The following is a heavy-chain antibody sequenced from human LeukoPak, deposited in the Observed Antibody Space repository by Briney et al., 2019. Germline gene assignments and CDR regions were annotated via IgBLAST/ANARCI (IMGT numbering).Heavy chain of an antibody. CDR1: GFTFSSYG. D-gene: IGHD5-12*01. CDR3: AKARYSGYDTRGVVDY. Sequence: GGSLRLSCAASGFTFSSYGMHWVRQAPGKGLEWVAVMSYDGSNKYYADSVKGRFTISRDNSKNTLYLQMNSLRAEDTAVYYCAKARYSGYDTRGVVDYWGQGTLVTVSS. J-gene: IGHJ4*02. CDR2: MSYDGSNK. V-gene: IGHV3-30*18.